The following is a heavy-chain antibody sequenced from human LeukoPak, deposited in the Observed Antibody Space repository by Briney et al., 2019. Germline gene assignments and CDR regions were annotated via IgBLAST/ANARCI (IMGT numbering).Heavy chain of an antibody. Sequence: GGSLRLSCAASGFTFSSYDMHWVRQATGKGLEWVSAIGTAGDTYYPGSVKGRFTISREHAKNSLYLQMNSLRAEDTAVYYCARDLGYYGSGSPLFDYWGQGTLVTVSS. J-gene: IGHJ4*02. CDR1: GFTFSSYD. CDR2: IGTAGDT. V-gene: IGHV3-13*01. D-gene: IGHD3-10*01. CDR3: ARDLGYYGSGSPLFDY.